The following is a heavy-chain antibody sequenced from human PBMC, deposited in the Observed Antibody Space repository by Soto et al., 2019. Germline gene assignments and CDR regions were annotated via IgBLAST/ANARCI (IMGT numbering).Heavy chain of an antibody. V-gene: IGHV3-21*04. J-gene: IGHJ4*01. CDR3: AKRAPRGTYYFDE. Sequence: PGGSLTLSCAASGFPFLSYSMNWVLQAPGKGLEWVSSIGTTTGDLLYADSVKGRCTISRDNSRNTLYLQMNSLRTEDTAIYYCAKRAPRGTYYFDEWGQGALHTVFS. CDR2: IGTTTGDL. D-gene: IGHD3-16*01. CDR1: GFPFLSYS.